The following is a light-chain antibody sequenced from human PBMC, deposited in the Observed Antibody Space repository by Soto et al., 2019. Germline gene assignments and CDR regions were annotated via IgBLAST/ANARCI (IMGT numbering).Light chain of an antibody. J-gene: IGKJ1*01. V-gene: IGKV1-17*01. CDR1: QGIRSN. CDR3: LQHDSYPRT. CDR2: AAS. Sequence: DIQMTQSPSSLSASVGDRVTITCRASQGIRSNLGWYQQKPGKAPSRLLYAASTLQRGVPSRFSASGSGTEFTLTISSLQPEDFTTYYCLQHDSYPRTFGQGTRVEIK.